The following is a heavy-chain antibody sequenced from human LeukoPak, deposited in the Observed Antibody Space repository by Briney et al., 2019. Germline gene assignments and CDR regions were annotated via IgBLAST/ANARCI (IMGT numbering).Heavy chain of an antibody. J-gene: IGHJ4*02. V-gene: IGHV1-18*01. CDR3: ARDLGGYEKGSGY. Sequence: ASVKVSYKASGYKFNSYGVTWVRQAPGQGLEWVGWGASDHTHGSRSAQNVQGRVTLTTDPSTSTAYMELRSLRSDDTAVYYCARDLGGYEKGSGYWGQGTLATVSS. D-gene: IGHD5-12*01. CDR2: GASDHTHGS. CDR1: GYKFNSYG.